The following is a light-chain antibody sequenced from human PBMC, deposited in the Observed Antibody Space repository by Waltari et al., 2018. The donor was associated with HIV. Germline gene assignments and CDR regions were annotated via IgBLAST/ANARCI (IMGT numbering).Light chain of an antibody. J-gene: IGLJ3*02. CDR2: SNN. V-gene: IGLV1-44*01. Sequence: QSVLTQPPSASGTPGQRVTISCSGSSSNIGSNTVNWYQQLPGTAPKLLIYSNNPRPSGVPDRFVGSKSGTSASLAISGLQSEDEADYYCAAWDDSLNGWVFGGGTKLTVL. CDR3: AAWDDSLNGWV. CDR1: SSNIGSNT.